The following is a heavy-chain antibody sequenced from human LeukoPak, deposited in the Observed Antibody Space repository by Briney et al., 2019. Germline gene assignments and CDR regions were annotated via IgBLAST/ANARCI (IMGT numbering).Heavy chain of an antibody. V-gene: IGHV3-53*01. CDR1: GFTVNNNY. Sequence: GGSLRLSCAASGFTVNNNYMSWVRQAPGKGLEWASVIYSGGRTYYADSVKGRFTISRDNSKNTLYLQMNSLRAEDTAVYYCAKIFRDGDYYFDYWGQGTLVTVSS. D-gene: IGHD2-21*02. J-gene: IGHJ4*02. CDR2: IYSGGRT. CDR3: AKIFRDGDYYFDY.